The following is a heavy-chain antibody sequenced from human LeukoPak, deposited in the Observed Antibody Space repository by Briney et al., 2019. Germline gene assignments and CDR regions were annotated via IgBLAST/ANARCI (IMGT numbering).Heavy chain of an antibody. CDR3: ARQSTGDPFIDY. J-gene: IGHJ4*02. CDR2: IYYSGST. Sequence: SSETLSLTCTVSGGSISSSSYYWGWIRQPPGKGLEWIGSIYYSGSTYYNPSLKSRVTISVDTSKNQFSLKLSSVTAADTAVYYCARQSTGDPFIDYWGQGTLVTVSS. CDR1: GGSISSSSYY. V-gene: IGHV4-39*01. D-gene: IGHD7-27*01.